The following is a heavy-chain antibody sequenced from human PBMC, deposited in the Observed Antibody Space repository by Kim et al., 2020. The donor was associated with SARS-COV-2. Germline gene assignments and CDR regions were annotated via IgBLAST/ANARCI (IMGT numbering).Heavy chain of an antibody. J-gene: IGHJ3*02. CDR2: IYYSGST. Sequence: SETLSLTCTVSGGSISSYYWSWIRQPPGKGLEWIGYIYYSGSTNYNPSLKSRVPISVATSKNQFSLKLSSVTAADTAVYYCARGYTVANDAFDIWGQGTMVTVSS. CDR3: ARGYTVANDAFDI. V-gene: IGHV4-59*01. D-gene: IGHD4-17*01. CDR1: GGSISSYY.